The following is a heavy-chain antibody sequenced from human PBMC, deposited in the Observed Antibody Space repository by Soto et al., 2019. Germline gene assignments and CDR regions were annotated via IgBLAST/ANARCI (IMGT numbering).Heavy chain of an antibody. CDR1: GFTFSSYA. CDR2: ISGSGGST. J-gene: IGHJ6*03. D-gene: IGHD5-12*01. Sequence: GGSLRLSCAASGFTFSSYAMSWVRQAPGKGLEWVSAISGSGGSTYYADSVKGRFTISRDNSKNTLYLQMNSLRAEDTAVYYCARDHVLRSGGYVSYYYYMDVWGKGTTVTVSS. CDR3: ARDHVLRSGGYVSYYYYMDV. V-gene: IGHV3-23*01.